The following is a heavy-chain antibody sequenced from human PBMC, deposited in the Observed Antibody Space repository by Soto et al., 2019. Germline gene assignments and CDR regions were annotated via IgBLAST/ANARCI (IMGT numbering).Heavy chain of an antibody. Sequence: QITLKESGPTLVKPTQTLTLTCTFSGFSLSTSGVGVGWIRQPPGKALEWLALIYWDDDKRYSPSLKSRLTITKDTSKNQVVLTMTNMDPVDTATYYCAHEYCSSTSCRNWFDPWGQGTLVTVSS. CDR2: IYWDDDK. CDR3: AHEYCSSTSCRNWFDP. D-gene: IGHD2-2*01. CDR1: GFSLSTSGVG. J-gene: IGHJ5*02. V-gene: IGHV2-5*02.